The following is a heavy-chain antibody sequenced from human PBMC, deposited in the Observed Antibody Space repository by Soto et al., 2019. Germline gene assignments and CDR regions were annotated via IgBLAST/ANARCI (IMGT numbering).Heavy chain of an antibody. J-gene: IGHJ4*01. V-gene: IGHV4-30-4*01. CDR1: GGSISSGNYC. CDR2: IHYSGSS. D-gene: IGHD5-18*01. Sequence: PSETPSLTCTVSGGSISSGNYCWSWIRQPPGKGLEWIGFIHYSGSSYYNPSLKSRVTISVDTSKNQFSLTLDSVTATDTAVYYCARDLDTATYFDYWGHGTLVTVSS. CDR3: ARDLDTATYFDY.